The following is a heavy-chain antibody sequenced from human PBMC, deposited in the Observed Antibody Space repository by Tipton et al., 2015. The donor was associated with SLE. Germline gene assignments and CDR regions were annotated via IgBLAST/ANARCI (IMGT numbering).Heavy chain of an antibody. D-gene: IGHD2-15*01. CDR2: INHSGST. Sequence: LRLSCAVYGGSFSAYYWSWIRQPPGKGLEWIGEINHSGSTNYNPSLKSRVTISVGTSKNQFSLKLSSVTAADTALYYCARTATSGAVGWYFDLWGRGTLVTVSS. J-gene: IGHJ2*01. CDR1: GGSFSAYY. CDR3: ARTATSGAVGWYFDL. V-gene: IGHV4-34*01.